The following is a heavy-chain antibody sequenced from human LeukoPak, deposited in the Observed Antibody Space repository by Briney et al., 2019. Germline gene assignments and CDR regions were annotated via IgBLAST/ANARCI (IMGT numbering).Heavy chain of an antibody. CDR3: ARELVGATANWFDP. D-gene: IGHD1-26*01. CDR1: GGSISSYY. CDR2: IYYNGSI. Sequence: PSETLSLTCTVSGGSISSYYWTWIRQPPGKGLEWIGYIYYNGSINYSPSLKSRVTISVDRPKNQFSLDLTSVTAADTAVYFCARELVGATANWFDPWGQGTLVTVSS. J-gene: IGHJ5*02. V-gene: IGHV4-59*01.